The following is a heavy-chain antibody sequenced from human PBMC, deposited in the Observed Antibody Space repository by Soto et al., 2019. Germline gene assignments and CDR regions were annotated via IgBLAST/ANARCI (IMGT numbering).Heavy chain of an antibody. CDR1: GFTFSGAW. V-gene: IGHV3-15*01. CDR3: TTSVTGTPRAIDY. Sequence: EVHLVESGGGPVKPGGSLRISCAASGFTFSGAWMSWVRQAPGKGLEWVGRIKSKFDGGRIDYAASVKGRFSISRDDSTNTLFLLMNSLKTEDTAVYFCTTSVTGTPRAIDYWGQGTLVTVSS. J-gene: IGHJ4*02. CDR2: IKSKFDGGRI. D-gene: IGHD1-7*01.